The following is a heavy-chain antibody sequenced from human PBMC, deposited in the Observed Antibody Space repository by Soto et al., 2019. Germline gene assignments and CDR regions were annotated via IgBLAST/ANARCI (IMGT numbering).Heavy chain of an antibody. CDR3: ARGVDGDILTGYYTGDHFDY. D-gene: IGHD3-9*01. J-gene: IGHJ4*02. CDR1: GFTFSSYA. Sequence: QVQLVESGGGVVQPGRSLRLSCAASGFTFSSYAMHWVRQAPGKGLEWVAVISYDGSNKYYADSVKGRFTISRDNSKNTLYLQMNGLRAEDTAVYYCARGVDGDILTGYYTGDHFDYWGQGTLVTVSS. CDR2: ISYDGSNK. V-gene: IGHV3-30-3*01.